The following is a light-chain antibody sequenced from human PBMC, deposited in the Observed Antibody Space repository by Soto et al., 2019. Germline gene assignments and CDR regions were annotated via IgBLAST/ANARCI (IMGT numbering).Light chain of an antibody. CDR3: SSYTSSTSLDV. Sequence: QSVLTQPASVSGSPVQSITISCTGASRDVGGYNYVSWYQQQPGKAPKLMIYEVSNRPSGVSIRFSGSKSGNTASLTISGLQAEYEADYYCSSYTSSTSLDVFGTGTKVTVL. J-gene: IGLJ1*01. CDR2: EVS. CDR1: SRDVGGYNY. V-gene: IGLV2-14*01.